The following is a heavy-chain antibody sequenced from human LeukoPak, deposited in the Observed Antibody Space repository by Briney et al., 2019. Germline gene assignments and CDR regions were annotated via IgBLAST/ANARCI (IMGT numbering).Heavy chain of an antibody. Sequence: PGGSLRLSCAASGFTFSSYWMTWVRQAPGKGLKWVANIKQDGSEKYYVDSVKGRFTISRDNAKISLFLQMNNLRAEDTAVYYCAAHVNDAGDFGYWGQGTLVAVSS. CDR2: IKQDGSEK. CDR3: AAHVNDAGDFGY. D-gene: IGHD2-8*01. V-gene: IGHV3-7*01. CDR1: GFTFSSYW. J-gene: IGHJ4*02.